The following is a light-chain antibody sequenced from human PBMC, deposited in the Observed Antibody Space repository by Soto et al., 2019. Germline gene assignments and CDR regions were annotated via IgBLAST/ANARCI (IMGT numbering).Light chain of an antibody. CDR1: SSDVGGYNY. CDR3: SSYTSSSSLYV. V-gene: IGLV2-14*01. CDR2: EVS. J-gene: IGLJ1*01. Sequence: QSVLTQPASVSGSPGQSITISCTGTSSDVGGYNYVSWYRQHPGTAPKLMIYEVSNRPSGLSNRFSGSKSGNTASLTISGLQAEDEADYYCSSYTSSSSLYVFGTGTKVTVL.